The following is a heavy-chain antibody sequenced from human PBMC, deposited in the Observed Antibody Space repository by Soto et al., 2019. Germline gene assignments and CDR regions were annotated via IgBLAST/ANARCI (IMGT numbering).Heavy chain of an antibody. D-gene: IGHD3-10*01. CDR1: GGTFGNLG. CDR2: TIPIFDTT. J-gene: IGHJ4*02. CDR3: ARDREDGSGTKYTWFDF. V-gene: IGHV1-69*01. Sequence: QMQLVQSGAEVKKPGSSVKVSCKASGGTFGNLGISWLRQAPGQGLEWMGGTIPIFDTTHYAEKFRDRLTITADATSNASMELTILSSEATATYYCARDREDGSGTKYTWFDFWGPGAMVNVS.